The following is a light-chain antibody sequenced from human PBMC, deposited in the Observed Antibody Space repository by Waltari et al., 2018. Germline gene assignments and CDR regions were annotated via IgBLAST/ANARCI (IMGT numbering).Light chain of an antibody. J-gene: IGKJ3*01. CDR2: GAS. V-gene: IGKV3-15*01. CDR1: QYVSNN. CDR3: QQYNNWPGA. Sequence: ETVMTQSPVTLSVSPGESVTLSCTTSQYVSNNLAWYQQKPDQSPRLLIYGASTRATGVPARFSGSGSGTSFTLTISSLQSEDFGLYYCQQYNNWPGAFGPGTKVDVE.